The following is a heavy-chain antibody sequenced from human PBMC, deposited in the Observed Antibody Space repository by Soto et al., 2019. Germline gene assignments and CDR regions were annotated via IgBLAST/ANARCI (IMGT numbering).Heavy chain of an antibody. Sequence: KPGGSLRLSCAASGFTFSSYSMNWVRQAPGKGLEWVSSISSNSSYKYYADSVKGRFTISRDNAKNTLYLQMNSLRAEDTAVYYCARDSRALGYSYFDYWGQGTLVTVSS. D-gene: IGHD2-15*01. CDR3: ARDSRALGYSYFDY. CDR1: GFTFSSYS. V-gene: IGHV3-21*01. CDR2: ISSNSSYK. J-gene: IGHJ4*02.